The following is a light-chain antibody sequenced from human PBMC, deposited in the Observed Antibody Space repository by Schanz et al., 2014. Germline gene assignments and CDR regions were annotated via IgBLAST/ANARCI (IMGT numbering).Light chain of an antibody. Sequence: QSALTQPPSTSGTPGQRATISCSGSTSNIGSNSVNWYHHLPGTAPKLLIYSTYNRPSGVPDRFSGSKSGTSASLAISGLQSEDEGDYYCALWDDNLSGVVFGGGTKLTVL. V-gene: IGLV1-44*01. CDR1: TSNIGSNS. CDR2: STY. J-gene: IGLJ2*01. CDR3: ALWDDNLSGVV.